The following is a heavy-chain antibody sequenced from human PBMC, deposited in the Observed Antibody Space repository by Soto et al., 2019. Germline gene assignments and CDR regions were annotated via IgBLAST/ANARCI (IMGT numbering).Heavy chain of an antibody. Sequence: VQLVQSGGEVKQPGASVKVSCRASGYSFSNYGITWVRQAPGQGLEWMGWISGYNSNTNYAQKCEXXVRMTKDTTRSTAYLEVRSLRFDDTAVYYCGRERQWEPVPYWGQGTPVTVSS. CDR3: GRERQWEPVPY. J-gene: IGHJ4*02. D-gene: IGHD1-26*01. CDR2: ISGYNSNT. CDR1: GYSFSNYG. V-gene: IGHV1-18*01.